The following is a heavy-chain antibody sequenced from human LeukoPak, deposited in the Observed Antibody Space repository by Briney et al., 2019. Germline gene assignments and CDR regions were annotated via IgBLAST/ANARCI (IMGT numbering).Heavy chain of an antibody. D-gene: IGHD3-22*01. CDR2: FDPEDGET. J-gene: IGHJ4*02. V-gene: IGHV1-24*01. Sequence: VASVKVSCKVSGDTLTELSMHWVRQAPGKGLEWMGGFDPEDGETIYAQKFQGRVTMTEDTSTDTAYMELSSLRSEDTAVYYCATSPPDSSGYYYFDYWGQGTLVTVSS. CDR1: GDTLTELS. CDR3: ATSPPDSSGYYYFDY.